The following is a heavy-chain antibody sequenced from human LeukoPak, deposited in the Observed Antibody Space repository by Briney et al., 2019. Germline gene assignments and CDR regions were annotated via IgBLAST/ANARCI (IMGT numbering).Heavy chain of an antibody. D-gene: IGHD3-10*01. V-gene: IGHV1-2*02. Sequence: ASVKVSCKASGYTFTGYYMHWVRQAPGQGLEWMGWINPNSGGTNYAQKFQGRVTMTRDTSISTAYMELSRLRSDDTAVYYCARDPELLWFGETLKNWFEPWGQRNKVTVSS. CDR1: GYTFTGYY. CDR2: INPNSGGT. J-gene: IGHJ5*02. CDR3: ARDPELLWFGETLKNWFEP.